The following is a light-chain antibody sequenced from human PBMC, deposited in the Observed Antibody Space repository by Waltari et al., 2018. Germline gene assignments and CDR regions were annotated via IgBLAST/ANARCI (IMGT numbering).Light chain of an antibody. CDR3: AAWDDSLRSVL. J-gene: IGLJ3*02. CDR2: KTD. Sequence: QSVLTQPPSASGTPGQTVTISCSGGNFTIRRSYVYWYRHLPEPAPRLLIFKTDQRPSGVPDRFSASKSGTSASLVISGLRSEDEGTYYCAAWDDSLRSVLFGGGTKLTVL. CDR1: NFTIRRSY. V-gene: IGLV1-47*01.